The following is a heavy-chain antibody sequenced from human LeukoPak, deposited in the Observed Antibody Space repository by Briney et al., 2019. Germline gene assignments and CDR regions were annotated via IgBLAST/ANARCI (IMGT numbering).Heavy chain of an antibody. CDR3: ARDRHKYNYDSGGYPPY. J-gene: IGHJ4*02. Sequence: GGSLRLSCAASGFTVSSNYMSWVRQAPGKGLEWVSVIYSGGSTYYAESVKGRFTISRDNAKNSLYLQMNTLRAEDTAVYYCARDRHKYNYDSGGYPPYWGQGTLVTVSS. CDR2: IYSGGST. D-gene: IGHD3-22*01. CDR1: GFTVSSNY. V-gene: IGHV3-66*01.